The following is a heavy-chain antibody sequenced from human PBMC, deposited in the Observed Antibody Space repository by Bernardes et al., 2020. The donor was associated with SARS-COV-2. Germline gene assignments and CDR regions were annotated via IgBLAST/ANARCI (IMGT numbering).Heavy chain of an antibody. CDR3: ARDPSYCSRTSCYLDY. J-gene: IGHJ4*02. Sequence: ASVKVSCKASGYKFIGYGISWVRQAPGQGLEWMGRISVYNGNREYAQKVQGRVTMTTDTSTTTAYMELRSLRSDDKAIYYCARDPSYCSRTSCYLDYWGQGTLVTVSS. V-gene: IGHV1-18*01. D-gene: IGHD2-2*01. CDR1: GYKFIGYG. CDR2: ISVYNGNR.